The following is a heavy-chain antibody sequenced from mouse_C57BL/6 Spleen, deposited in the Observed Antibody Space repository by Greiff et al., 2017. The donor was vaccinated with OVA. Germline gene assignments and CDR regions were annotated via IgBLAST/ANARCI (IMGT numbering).Heavy chain of an antibody. D-gene: IGHD2-4*01. V-gene: IGHV1-74*01. CDR1: GYTFTSYW. CDR2: IHPSDSDT. J-gene: IGHJ3*01. Sequence: QVQLQQPGAELVKPGASVKVSCKASGYTFTSYWMHWVKQRPGQGLEWIGRIHPSDSDTNYNQKFKGKATLTADKSSSTAYMQLSSLTSEDAAVYYCAIGYYDYDGFAYWGQGTLVTVSA. CDR3: AIGYYDYDGFAY.